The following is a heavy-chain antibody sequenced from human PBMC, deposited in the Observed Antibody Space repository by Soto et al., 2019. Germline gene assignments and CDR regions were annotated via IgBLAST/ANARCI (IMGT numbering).Heavy chain of an antibody. V-gene: IGHV3-64D*06. CDR2: ISSNGGST. Sequence: GGSLRLSCSASGFTFSSCAMHWVRQAPGKGLEYVSAISSNGGSTYYADSVKGRFTISRDNSKNTLYLQMSSLRAEDTAVYYCAKSATRLYYYYGMDVWGQGTKVTVYS. J-gene: IGHJ6*02. D-gene: IGHD6-6*01. CDR1: GFTFSSCA. CDR3: AKSATRLYYYYGMDV.